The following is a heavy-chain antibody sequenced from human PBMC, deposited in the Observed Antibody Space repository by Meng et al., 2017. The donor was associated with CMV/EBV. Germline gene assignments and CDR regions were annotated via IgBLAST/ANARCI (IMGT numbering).Heavy chain of an antibody. Sequence: SETLSLTCTVSGGSISSSSYYWGWIRQPPGKGLEWIGSIYYSGSTYYNPSLKSRVTISVDTSKNQFSLKLSSVTAADTAVYYCARDLWSIFGVVIKEVGMDVWGQGTTVTVSS. CDR2: IYYSGST. D-gene: IGHD3-3*01. J-gene: IGHJ6*02. CDR1: GGSISSSSYY. V-gene: IGHV4-39*07. CDR3: ARDLWSIFGVVIKEVGMDV.